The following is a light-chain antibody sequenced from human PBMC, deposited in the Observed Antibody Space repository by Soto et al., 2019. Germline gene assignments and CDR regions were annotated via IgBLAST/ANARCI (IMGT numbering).Light chain of an antibody. V-gene: IGKV3-20*01. Sequence: PGESATLSCRASQNVFTNVAWYQQKPGQAPRLLIYGASSRATGIPDRFSGSGSGTDFTLTISRLEPEDFAVYYCQQYGSSPRTFGQGTKVDI. CDR2: GAS. CDR1: QNVFTN. CDR3: QQYGSSPRT. J-gene: IGKJ1*01.